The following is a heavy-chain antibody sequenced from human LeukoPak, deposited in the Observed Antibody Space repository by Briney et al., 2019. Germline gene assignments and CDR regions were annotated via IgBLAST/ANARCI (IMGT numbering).Heavy chain of an antibody. Sequence: GGSLRLSCAASGFTFSGYYMSWIRQTPGKRLEWLSYIGNDGRPIYYADSVQGRFTISRDNAKNLLYLHTDNLTADDTAVYFCARGFGYSSRQFESWGQGTLVTVSS. CDR2: IGNDGRPI. CDR1: GFTFSGYY. D-gene: IGHD5-12*01. V-gene: IGHV3-11*01. CDR3: ARGFGYSSRQFES. J-gene: IGHJ5*01.